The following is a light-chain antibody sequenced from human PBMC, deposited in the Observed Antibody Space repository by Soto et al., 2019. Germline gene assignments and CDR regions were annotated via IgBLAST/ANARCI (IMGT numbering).Light chain of an antibody. CDR2: KAS. V-gene: IGKV1-5*03. Sequence: DIQMTQSPSTLSATVGDKVTITCRASQSISSRLAWYQQKVGKAPKLLMYKASSLESGVPSRFSGSGSGTEFTLTISSLQPDYFATYHCQQYDSYPWTFGQGTKVELK. CDR3: QQYDSYPWT. CDR1: QSISSR. J-gene: IGKJ1*01.